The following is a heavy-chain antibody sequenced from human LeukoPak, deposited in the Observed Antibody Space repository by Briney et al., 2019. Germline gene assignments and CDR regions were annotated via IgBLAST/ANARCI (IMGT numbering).Heavy chain of an antibody. V-gene: IGHV3-48*03. D-gene: IGHD3-16*01. CDR2: ISSSGSTI. CDR3: ARDSRAVGDAFDI. CDR1: GFTLSSYE. Sequence: PGGSLRLSCAASGFTLSSYEMNWVRQAPGKGPEWGSYISSSGSTIYYADSVKGRFTISRDNAKNSLHLQMNSLRVEDTAVYYCARDSRAVGDAFDIWGQGTMVTVSS. J-gene: IGHJ3*02.